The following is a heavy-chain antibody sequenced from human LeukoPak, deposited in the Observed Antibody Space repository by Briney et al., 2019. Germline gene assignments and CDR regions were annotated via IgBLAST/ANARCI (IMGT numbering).Heavy chain of an antibody. CDR3: ARESLVARGGVIDY. J-gene: IGHJ4*02. V-gene: IGHV4-31*03. D-gene: IGHD3-16*01. Sequence: SETLSLTCTVSGGSISSGGYYWSWIRQHPGKGLEWIGYIYYSGSTYYNPSLKSRVTISVDTSKNQFSLKLSSVTAADTAVYYWARESLVARGGVIDYWGQGTLVTVSS. CDR2: IYYSGST. CDR1: GGSISSGGYY.